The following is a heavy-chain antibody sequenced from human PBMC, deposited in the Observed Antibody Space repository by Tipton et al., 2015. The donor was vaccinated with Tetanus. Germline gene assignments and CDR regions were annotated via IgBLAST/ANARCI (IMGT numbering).Heavy chain of an antibody. Sequence: GSLRLSCAASEFTVSNNYMSWVRQPPGKGLEWGSFMYSGGGTYYADSVKGRFTISRDKSKSTLYLQMNSLRVEDTAVYYCARVPGVLWGQGTTVIVSS. CDR2: MYSGGGT. V-gene: IGHV3-66*01. CDR3: ARVPGVL. D-gene: IGHD2-8*01. J-gene: IGHJ6*02. CDR1: EFTVSNNY.